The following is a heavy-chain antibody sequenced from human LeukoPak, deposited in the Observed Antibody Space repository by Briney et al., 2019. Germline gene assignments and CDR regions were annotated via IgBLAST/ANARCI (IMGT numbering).Heavy chain of an antibody. Sequence: ASVKVSCKVSGYTLTELSMHWVRQAPGKGLEWMGGFDPEDGETIYAQKFQGRVTMTEDTSTDTAYMELSSLRSEDTAVYYCATRRPSPSGSYYWDAFDIWGQGTMVTVSS. J-gene: IGHJ3*02. CDR1: GYTLTELS. CDR3: ATRRPSPSGSYYWDAFDI. V-gene: IGHV1-24*01. D-gene: IGHD1-26*01. CDR2: FDPEDGET.